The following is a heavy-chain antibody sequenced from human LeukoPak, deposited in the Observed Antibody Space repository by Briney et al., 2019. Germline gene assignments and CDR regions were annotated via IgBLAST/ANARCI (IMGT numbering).Heavy chain of an antibody. D-gene: IGHD3-3*01. CDR2: IYYSGST. Sequence: SETLSLTCTVSGGSVSSSSYYWGWIRQPPGKGLEWIGSIYYSGSTYYNPSLKSRVTISVDTSKNQFSLKLSSVTAADTAVYYCASSGTVLRFLEWLPHAFDIWGQGTMVTVSS. CDR1: GGSVSSSSYY. CDR3: ASSGTVLRFLEWLPHAFDI. J-gene: IGHJ3*02. V-gene: IGHV4-39*01.